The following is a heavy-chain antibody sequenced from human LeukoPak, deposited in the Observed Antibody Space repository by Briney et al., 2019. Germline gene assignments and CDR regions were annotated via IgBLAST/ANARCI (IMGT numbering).Heavy chain of an antibody. D-gene: IGHD3-9*01. CDR3: ARTTPTYYDILTGYYGEFDP. V-gene: IGHV4-59*01. J-gene: IGHJ5*02. Sequence: SETLSLTCNVSGGSISNSYWSWIRQPPGKGLEWIGYIYYWGTTNYNPSLKSRVTISVDTSKNQFSLKVNSVTAADTAVYYCARTTPTYYDILTGYYGEFDPWGQGTPVIVS. CDR2: IYYWGTT. CDR1: GGSISNSY.